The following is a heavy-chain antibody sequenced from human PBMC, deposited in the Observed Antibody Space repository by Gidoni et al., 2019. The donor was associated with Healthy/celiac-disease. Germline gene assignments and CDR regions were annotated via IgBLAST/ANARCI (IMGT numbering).Heavy chain of an antibody. CDR1: GFTFSSYG. D-gene: IGHD4-17*01. CDR3: AKSRKLVRGYGDHDY. CDR2: ISYDGSNK. Sequence: QVQLVESGGGVVQPGRSLRLSCAASGFTFSSYGMHWVRQAPGKGLEWVAVISYDGSNKYYADSVKGRFTISRDNSKNTLYLQMNSLRAEDTAVYYCAKSRKLVRGYGDHDYWGQGTLVTVSS. V-gene: IGHV3-30*18. J-gene: IGHJ4*02.